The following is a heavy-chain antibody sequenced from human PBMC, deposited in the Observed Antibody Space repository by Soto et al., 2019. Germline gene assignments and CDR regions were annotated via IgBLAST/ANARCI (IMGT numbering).Heavy chain of an antibody. CDR1: GFTFSRYA. D-gene: IGHD1-1*01. CDR2: ISYDGSKT. V-gene: IGHV3-30*18. CDR3: AKDRQQVAVSPWLDP. Sequence: QVQLAESGGGVVQPGSSLRLSCTASGFTFSRYAMNWVRQTPGKGLEWVALISYDGSKTTYAESARGRFTVSRDNSRNTLFLQLNSLRSEDTAVYYCAKDRQQVAVSPWLDPWGQGTLVAVSS. J-gene: IGHJ5*02.